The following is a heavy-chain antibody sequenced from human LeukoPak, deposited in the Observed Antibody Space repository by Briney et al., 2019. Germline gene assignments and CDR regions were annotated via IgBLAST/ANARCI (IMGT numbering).Heavy chain of an antibody. V-gene: IGHV1-69*01. CDR1: GGTFSSYA. D-gene: IGHD4-23*01. Sequence: ASVKVSCKASGGTFSSYAISWVRQAAGQGLEWMGGIIHIFGTANYAQKFQGRVTITADESTSTAYMELSSLRSEDTAVYYCARGEVVTYFDYWGQGTLDTVSS. CDR2: IIHIFGTA. CDR3: ARGEVVTYFDY. J-gene: IGHJ4*02.